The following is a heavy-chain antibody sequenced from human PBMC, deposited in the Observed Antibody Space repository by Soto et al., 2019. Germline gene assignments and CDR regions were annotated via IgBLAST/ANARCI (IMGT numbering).Heavy chain of an antibody. CDR2: INPNSGGT. D-gene: IGHD3-22*01. CDR3: ARGSNYYDSSGYSYYFDY. CDR1: GYTFTGYY. J-gene: IGHJ4*02. V-gene: IGHV1-2*04. Sequence: GASVKVSCKASGYTFTGYYMHWVRQAPGQGLEWMGWINPNSGGTNYAQKFQGWVTMTRDTSISTAYMELSRLRSDDTAVYYCARGSNYYDSSGYSYYFDYWGQGTVVTVSS.